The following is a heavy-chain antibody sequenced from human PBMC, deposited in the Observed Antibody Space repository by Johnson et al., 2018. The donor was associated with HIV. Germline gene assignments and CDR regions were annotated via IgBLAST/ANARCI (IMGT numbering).Heavy chain of an antibody. D-gene: IGHD3-22*01. CDR1: GFTFSSYA. V-gene: IGHV3-30*04. CDR3: ARVGGLNYYDSSGYRDDAFDI. CDR2: ISYDGSNK. J-gene: IGHJ3*02. Sequence: QVQLVESGGGVVQPGRSLRLSCAASGFTFSSYAMHWVRQAPGKGLEWVAVISYDGSNKYYADSVKGRFTISRDNSKNTLYQQMNSLRAEDTAVYYCARVGGLNYYDSSGYRDDAFDIWGRGTMVTVSS.